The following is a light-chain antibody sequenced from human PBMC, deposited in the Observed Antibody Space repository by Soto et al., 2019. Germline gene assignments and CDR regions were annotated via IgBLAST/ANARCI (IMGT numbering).Light chain of an antibody. J-gene: IGKJ4*01. CDR2: GAS. Sequence: IVFTQSPGTLSLSPGERATLSCRASQTVTNNFLAWYQEKPGRGPRLLIYGASTRATGIPDRFSGSGSGTDFTLTISRLDPEDFAVYYCRQYGRSLEFAVGGGTKVDIK. CDR1: QTVTNNF. CDR3: RQYGRSLEFA. V-gene: IGKV3-20*01.